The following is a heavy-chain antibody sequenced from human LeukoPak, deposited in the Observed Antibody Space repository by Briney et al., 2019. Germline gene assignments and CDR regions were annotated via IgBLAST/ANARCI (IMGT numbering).Heavy chain of an antibody. CDR2: IIPIFGTA. CDR3: ASASRITMLRGANDY. J-gene: IGHJ4*02. V-gene: IGHV1-69*13. CDR1: GGTFSNYD. Sequence: GASVKVSCKASGGTFSNYDISWVRQAPGQGLEWMGGIIPIFGTANYAQKFQGRVTITADESTSTAYTELSSLRSEDTAVYYCASASRITMLRGANDYWGQGTLVTVSS. D-gene: IGHD3-10*01.